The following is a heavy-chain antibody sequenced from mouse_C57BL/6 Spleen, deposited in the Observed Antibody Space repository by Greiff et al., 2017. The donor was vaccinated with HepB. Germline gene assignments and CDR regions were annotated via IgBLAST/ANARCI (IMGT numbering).Heavy chain of an antibody. Sequence: EVMLVESGGGLVKPGGSLKLSCAASGFTFSDYGMHWVRQAPEKGLEWVAYISSGSSTIYYADTVKGRFTISRDNAKNTLFLQMTSLRSEDTAMYYCARMLRLEFAYWGQGTLVTVSA. V-gene: IGHV5-17*01. J-gene: IGHJ3*01. CDR2: ISSGSSTI. CDR1: GFTFSDYG. CDR3: ARMLRLEFAY. D-gene: IGHD3-2*02.